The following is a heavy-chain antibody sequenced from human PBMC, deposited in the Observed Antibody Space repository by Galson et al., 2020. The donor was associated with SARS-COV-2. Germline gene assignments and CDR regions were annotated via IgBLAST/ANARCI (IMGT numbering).Heavy chain of an antibody. CDR3: ARGTRMPVAGTSGFDY. CDR2: IFYDGSNK. J-gene: IGHJ4*02. V-gene: IGHV3-33*01. CDR1: GFTFENHA. D-gene: IGHD6-19*01. Sequence: GESLKISCAASGFTFENHAMHWVRQAPGKGLEWVAPIFYDGSNKYYLDSVKGRFTISRDNSENTVSLQMDNLRAEDTAVYYCARGTRMPVAGTSGFDYWGQGTLVTVSS.